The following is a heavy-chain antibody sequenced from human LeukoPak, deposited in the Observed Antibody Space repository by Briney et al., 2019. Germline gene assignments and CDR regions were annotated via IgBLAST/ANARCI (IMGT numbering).Heavy chain of an antibody. D-gene: IGHD2-15*01. J-gene: IGHJ4*02. V-gene: IGHV3-23*01. CDR2: MSSSDDGR. CDR3: AKAPVTSCRGAFCYPFDY. CDR1: GFTFSSYS. Sequence: GGSLRLSCEASGFTFSSYSMNWVRQAPGKGLEWVSAMSSSDDGRYYAASVRGRFTISRDTSRSTLYLQMNSLRAEDAAVYYCAKAPVTSCRGAFCYPFDYWGQGTLVTVSS.